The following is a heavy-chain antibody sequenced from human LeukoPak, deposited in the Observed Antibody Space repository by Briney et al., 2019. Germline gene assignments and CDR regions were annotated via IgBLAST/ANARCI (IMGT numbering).Heavy chain of an antibody. CDR1: GYSFTSQW. Sequence: GESLKISCKGAGYSFTSQWIAWVRQMPGKGLEWMGIIYPGDSDTRYNPSFQGQVTISADKSISTAYLQWSSLKASDTAMYYCARMMSAPPEYYFDYWGQGTLVTVSS. D-gene: IGHD3-16*01. V-gene: IGHV5-51*01. CDR2: IYPGDSDT. CDR3: ARMMSAPPEYYFDY. J-gene: IGHJ4*02.